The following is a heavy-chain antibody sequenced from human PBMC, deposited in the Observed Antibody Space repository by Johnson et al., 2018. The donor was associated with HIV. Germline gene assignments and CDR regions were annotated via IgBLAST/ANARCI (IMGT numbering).Heavy chain of an antibody. CDR1: GFTFSTYG. V-gene: IGHV3-33*01. D-gene: IGHD7-27*01. CDR3: ERDEGLGIRGNAFDI. Sequence: QVQLVESGGGVVQPGRSLRLSCAASGFTFSTYGMHWVRQAPGKGLEWVAVMWYDGSNKYYADSVKGRFTISRDNSKNTLYLQMNSLRAEDKAVYYCERDEGLGIRGNAFDIWGQGTMVTVSS. CDR2: MWYDGSNK. J-gene: IGHJ3*02.